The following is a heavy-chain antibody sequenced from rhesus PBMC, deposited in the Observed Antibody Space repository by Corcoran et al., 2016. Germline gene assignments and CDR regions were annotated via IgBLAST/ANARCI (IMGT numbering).Heavy chain of an antibody. CDR3: ALTYGNY. CDR2: ILPLVGIT. D-gene: IGHD4-29*01. CDR1: GFTFGSYA. J-gene: IGHJ4*01. V-gene: IGHV1-198*02. Sequence: QVQLVQSGAEVKKPGASVKVSCKASGFTFGSYAISWVRQASGQGLECMGVILPLVGITNDADKFQGRVTITADTSASTAYMELCNLRSEDTSVYYCALTYGNYWGQRVLITVSS.